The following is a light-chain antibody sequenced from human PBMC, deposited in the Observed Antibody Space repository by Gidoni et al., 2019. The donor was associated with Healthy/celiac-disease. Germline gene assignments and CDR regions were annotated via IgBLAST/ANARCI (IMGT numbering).Light chain of an antibody. CDR2: DAS. J-gene: IGKJ4*01. V-gene: IGKV1-33*01. Sequence: DIQMTQFPSSLSASVGDRVTITCQASQNISNYLNWYQQKPGKAPKLLIYDASNLETGVPSRFSGSGSGTDFTFTISSLQPEDIATYYCQQYDNIPLTFGGGTKVEIK. CDR1: QNISNY. CDR3: QQYDNIPLT.